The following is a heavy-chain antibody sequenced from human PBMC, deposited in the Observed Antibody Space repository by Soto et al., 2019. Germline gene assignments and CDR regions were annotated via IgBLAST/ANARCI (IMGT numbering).Heavy chain of an antibody. CDR2: ISSSSSYI. Sequence: LRLSCAASGFTFSSYSMNWVRQAPGKGLEWVSSISSSSSYIYYADSVKGRFTISRDNAKNSLYLQMNSLRAEDTAVYYCARDPRKSIAAAGKDFDYWGQGTLVTVSS. D-gene: IGHD6-13*01. CDR3: ARDPRKSIAAAGKDFDY. CDR1: GFTFSSYS. V-gene: IGHV3-21*01. J-gene: IGHJ4*02.